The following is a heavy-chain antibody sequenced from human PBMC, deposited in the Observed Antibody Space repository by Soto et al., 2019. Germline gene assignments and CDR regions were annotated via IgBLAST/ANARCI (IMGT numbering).Heavy chain of an antibody. V-gene: IGHV3-30-3*01. CDR1: GFTFSSYA. CDR3: ARGESITMIVVVTESPFDY. CDR2: ISYDGSNK. D-gene: IGHD3-22*01. Sequence: GGSLRLSSAASGFTFSSYAMHWVRQAPGKGLEWVAVISYDGSNKYYADSVKGRFTISRDNSKNTLYLQMNSLRAEDTAVYYCARGESITMIVVVTESPFDYWGQGT. J-gene: IGHJ4*02.